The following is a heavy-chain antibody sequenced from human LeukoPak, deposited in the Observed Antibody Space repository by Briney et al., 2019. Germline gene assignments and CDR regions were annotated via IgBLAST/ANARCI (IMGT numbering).Heavy chain of an antibody. Sequence: GGSLRLSCVASGFTFSSYEMNWVRQAPGKGLEWVSYITRGGSPIYYADSVRGRFTISRDNSKNTLYLQMNSLRAEDTAVYYCAGTYYDFWSGYPPSFDYWGQGTLVTVSS. D-gene: IGHD3-3*01. CDR2: ITRGGSPI. CDR3: AGTYYDFWSGYPPSFDY. V-gene: IGHV3-48*03. CDR1: GFTFSSYE. J-gene: IGHJ4*02.